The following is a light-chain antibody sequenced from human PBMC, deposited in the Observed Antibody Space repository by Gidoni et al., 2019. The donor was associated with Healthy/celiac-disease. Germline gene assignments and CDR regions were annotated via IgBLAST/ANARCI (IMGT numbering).Light chain of an antibody. CDR2: QDS. V-gene: IGLV3-1*01. Sequence: SYELTQPPSVSVSPGQTASIPCSGAKLGDKYACWYQQKPGQSPVLVIYQDSKRPSGIPERFSGSNSGNTATLTISGTQAMDEADYYCQAWDSSTVLFGGGTKLTVL. CDR3: QAWDSSTVL. CDR1: KLGDKY. J-gene: IGLJ2*01.